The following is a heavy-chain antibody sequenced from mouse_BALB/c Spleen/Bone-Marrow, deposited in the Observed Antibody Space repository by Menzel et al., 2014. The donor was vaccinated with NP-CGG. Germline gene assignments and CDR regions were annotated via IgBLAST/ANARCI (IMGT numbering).Heavy chain of an antibody. CDR1: GYTFSSYW. CDR3: GRKEGYDGYPDY. D-gene: IGHD2-3*01. V-gene: IGHV1-9*01. Sequence: QVQLQQSGAELMKPGASVKISCKATGYTFSSYWIEWVKQRPGHGLEWIGEILPGSGSTNYNEKFKGKATFTADTSSNPAYMELSSLTSGGSAVYYCGRKEGYDGYPDYWGQGTTLTVSS. CDR2: ILPGSGST. J-gene: IGHJ2*01.